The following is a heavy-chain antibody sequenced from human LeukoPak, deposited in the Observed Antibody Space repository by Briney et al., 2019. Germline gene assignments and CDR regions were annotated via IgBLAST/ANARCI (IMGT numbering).Heavy chain of an antibody. CDR3: ARAYDKDAFDI. CDR1: GGSISSYY. CDR2: IYYSGST. J-gene: IGHJ3*02. Sequence: PSETLSLTCTVSGGSISSYYWSWIRQPPGKGLEWIGYIYYSGSTNYNPSLKSRVTISVDTSKNQFSLKLGFVTAADTAVYYCARAYDKDAFDIWGQGTMVTVSS. V-gene: IGHV4-59*01. D-gene: IGHD3-16*01.